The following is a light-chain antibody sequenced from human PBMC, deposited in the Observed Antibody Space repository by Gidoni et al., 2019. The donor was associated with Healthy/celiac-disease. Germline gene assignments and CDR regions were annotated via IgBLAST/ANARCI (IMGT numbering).Light chain of an antibody. CDR2: GAS. Sequence: IVLTKSPGTLSLSPGESDTLSCRACQSVSSSYLACYQQKPGHAPRLLIYGASSRATGIPDRFSGSGSGTDFTLTISRLEPEDFAVYYCQPYGSSLSTFXQXTKLE. V-gene: IGKV3-20*01. CDR1: QSVSSSY. CDR3: QPYGSSLST. J-gene: IGKJ2*01.